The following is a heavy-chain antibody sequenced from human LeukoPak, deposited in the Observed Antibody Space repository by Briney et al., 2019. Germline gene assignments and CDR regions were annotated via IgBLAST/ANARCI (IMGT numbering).Heavy chain of an antibody. CDR2: INPNSGGT. Sequence: ASVKVSCKASGYTFTGDYMHWVRQAPGQGLEWMGRINPNSGGTNYAQKFQGRVTMTRDTSISTAYMELSRLRSDDTAVYYCARRGYCSSTSCARRGYYYYGMDVWGQGTTVTVSS. D-gene: IGHD2-2*01. J-gene: IGHJ6*02. CDR3: ARRGYCSSTSCARRGYYYYGMDV. V-gene: IGHV1-2*06. CDR1: GYTFTGDY.